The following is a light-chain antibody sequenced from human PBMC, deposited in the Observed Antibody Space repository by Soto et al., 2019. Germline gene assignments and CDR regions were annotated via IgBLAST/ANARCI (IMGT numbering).Light chain of an antibody. CDR2: KAS. V-gene: IGKV1-5*03. CDR3: QQYNDNWT. Sequence: DLQMTQSPSTLSASVGDRVTITCRASQSISSWLAWHQQKPGKAPRVLIYKASNVESGVPSRFSGSGSETEFTLTITSLQPYDSATYYCQQYNDNWTFGQGTKVEIK. J-gene: IGKJ1*01. CDR1: QSISSW.